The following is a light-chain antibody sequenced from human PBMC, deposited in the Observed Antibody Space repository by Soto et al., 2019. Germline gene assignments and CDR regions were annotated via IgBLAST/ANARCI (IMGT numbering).Light chain of an antibody. J-gene: IGKJ1*01. CDR2: QAS. CDR1: QSIRTW. V-gene: IGKV1-5*03. Sequence: DIQMTQSPSTLSASIGDTVTITCRASQSIRTWLAWYQQKPGKAPKLLISQASSLESGVPSRFGASGSGTEFTLTISSLQPDDIATDYCQEYKTWMFGQGTKVEIK. CDR3: QEYKTWM.